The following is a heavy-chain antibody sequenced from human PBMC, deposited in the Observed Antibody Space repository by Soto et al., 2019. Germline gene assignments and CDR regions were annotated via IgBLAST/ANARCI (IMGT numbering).Heavy chain of an antibody. CDR1: GFTFSSYA. Sequence: EVQLLESGGGLVQPGGSLRLSCAASGFTFSSYAMTWFRQAPGKGLEWVSAISGGATTTYYADSLQGRFTISRDNSKNTLYLRMNSLRAEDTAVYYCAKVYYYDSSGDYTDWGQGTLVTVSS. CDR2: ISGGATTT. J-gene: IGHJ4*02. D-gene: IGHD3-22*01. CDR3: AKVYYYDSSGDYTD. V-gene: IGHV3-23*01.